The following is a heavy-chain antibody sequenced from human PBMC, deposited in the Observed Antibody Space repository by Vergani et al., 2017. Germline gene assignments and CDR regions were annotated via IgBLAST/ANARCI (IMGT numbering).Heavy chain of an antibody. Sequence: QVTLKESGPALVKPTQTLTLTCTFSGFSLSTSGMRVSWIRQPPGKALEWLARIDWDDDKFYSTSLKTRLTISKDTSKSQVVLTMTNMDPVDTATYYCARTTVGARTYYYYYGMDVWGQGTTVTVSS. CDR3: ARTTVGARTYYYYYGMDV. V-gene: IGHV2-70*04. J-gene: IGHJ6*02. CDR1: GFSLSTSGMR. D-gene: IGHD1-26*01. CDR2: IDWDDDK.